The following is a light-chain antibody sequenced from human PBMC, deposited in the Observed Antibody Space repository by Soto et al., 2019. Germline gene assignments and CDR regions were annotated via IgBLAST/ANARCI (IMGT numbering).Light chain of an antibody. CDR3: SSYAGSNNWN. J-gene: IGLJ1*01. CDR2: EVS. CDR1: SSDVGGYNY. V-gene: IGLV2-8*01. Sequence: QSALTQPPSASGSPGQSVTISCTGTSSDVGGYNYVSWYQQHPGKAPKLMIYEVSKRPSGVPDGFSGSKSGNTASLTVSGLQAEDEADYYCSSYAGSNNWNFGTGTKVTVL.